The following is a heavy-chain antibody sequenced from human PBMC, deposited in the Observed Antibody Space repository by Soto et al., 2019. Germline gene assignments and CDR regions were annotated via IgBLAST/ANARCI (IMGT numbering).Heavy chain of an antibody. CDR2: IYSGGST. D-gene: IGHD5-18*01. J-gene: IGHJ4*02. V-gene: IGHV3-53*01. CDR3: ARFSGYANYYFDY. Sequence: EVQLVESGGGLIQPGGSLRLSCTASGFTVSSNYMSWVRQAPGKGLEWVSVIYSGGSTYYADSVKGRFSISRDSSKNTLYLQMISLRAEDTAVYYCARFSGYANYYFDYWGQGTLVTVSS. CDR1: GFTVSSNY.